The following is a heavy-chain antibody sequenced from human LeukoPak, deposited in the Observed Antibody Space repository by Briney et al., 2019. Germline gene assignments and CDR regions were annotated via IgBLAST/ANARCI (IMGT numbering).Heavy chain of an antibody. CDR2: ISWNSGSI. CDR1: GFTFDDYA. CDR3: ATSGYSSSLNPY. D-gene: IGHD6-13*01. Sequence: PGRSLRLSCAASGFTFDDYAMHWVRQAPGKGLEWVSGISWNSGSIGYADSVKGRFTISRDNAKNSLYLQMNSLRAEDTAVYYCATSGYSSSLNPYWGQGTLVTVSS. V-gene: IGHV3-9*01. J-gene: IGHJ4*02.